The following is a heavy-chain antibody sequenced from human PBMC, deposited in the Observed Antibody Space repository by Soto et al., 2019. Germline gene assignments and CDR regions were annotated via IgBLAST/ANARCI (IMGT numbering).Heavy chain of an antibody. Sequence: PSETLSLTCTVSGGSISSGGYSWSWIRQPPGKGLEWIGYIYHSGSTYYNPSLKSRVTISVDRSKNQFSLKLSSVTAADTAVYYCARAYYDSSGYYQSNDAFDIWGQGTMVTVSS. V-gene: IGHV4-30-2*01. CDR1: GGSISSGGYS. CDR2: IYHSGST. CDR3: ARAYYDSSGYYQSNDAFDI. D-gene: IGHD3-22*01. J-gene: IGHJ3*02.